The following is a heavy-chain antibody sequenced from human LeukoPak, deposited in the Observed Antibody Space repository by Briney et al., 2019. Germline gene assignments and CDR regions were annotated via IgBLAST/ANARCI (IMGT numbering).Heavy chain of an antibody. CDR3: AKELDTMFFDY. CDR2: AGWAGGTT. CDR1: GFSFYRYT. Sequence: GGSLRLSCATSGFSFYRYTTHWVRQAPGKGLEWVSLAGWAGGTTFYSDSVRGRFTISRDSGRKSVYLQMNSLTTDDTAFYFCAKELDTMFFDYWGQGALVTVSS. V-gene: IGHV3-43*01. J-gene: IGHJ4*02. D-gene: IGHD3-10*02.